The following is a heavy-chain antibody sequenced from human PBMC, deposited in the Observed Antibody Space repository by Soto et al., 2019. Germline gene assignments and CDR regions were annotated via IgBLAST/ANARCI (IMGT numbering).Heavy chain of an antibody. CDR3: SRDGPGIDV. CDR1: GGSVTTGSCN. J-gene: IGHJ6*01. Sequence: QVQLQESGPGLVRPSETLSLTCTVSGGSVTTGSCNWSWLRRPPGKGLEWIGNIFFTGITHYNPSLNNRVTMSVGTSKHQFSLTVPSGTPADTAFYYRSRDGPGIDVWGQGPTVTVSS. V-gene: IGHV4-61*01. CDR2: IFFTGIT.